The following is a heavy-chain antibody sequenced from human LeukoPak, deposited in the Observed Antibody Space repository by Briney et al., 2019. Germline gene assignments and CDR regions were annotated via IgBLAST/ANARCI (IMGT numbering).Heavy chain of an antibody. Sequence: VXXXSXXSGXYWGWIRQPPGKXXEWIGSIYHSGSTYYNPSLKSRVTISVXXSKNQFSLKLSSVTAADTAVYYXXXXTGSGLFILPGGQGTLVTVSS. CDR1: XXSXXSGXY. J-gene: IGHJ4*02. CDR2: IYHSGST. D-gene: IGHD3/OR15-3a*01. CDR3: XXXTGSGLFILP. V-gene: IGHV4-38-2*01.